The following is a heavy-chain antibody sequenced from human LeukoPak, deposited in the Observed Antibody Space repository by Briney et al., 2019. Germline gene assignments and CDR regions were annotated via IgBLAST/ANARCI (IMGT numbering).Heavy chain of an antibody. CDR2: IIPILGIA. V-gene: IGHV1-69*04. Sequence: SVKVSCKASGGTFSSYAISWVRQAPGQGLEWMGRIIPILGIANYAQKFQGRVTITADKSTSTAYMELSSLRSEDTAVYYCARDYPSGYYDSSGYLHYWGQGTLVTVSS. CDR1: GGTFSSYA. CDR3: ARDYPSGYYDSSGYLHY. D-gene: IGHD3-22*01. J-gene: IGHJ4*02.